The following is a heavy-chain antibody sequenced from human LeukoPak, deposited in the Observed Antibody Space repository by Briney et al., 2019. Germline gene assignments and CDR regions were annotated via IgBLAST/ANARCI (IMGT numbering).Heavy chain of an antibody. CDR2: IIPILGIA. D-gene: IGHD3-9*01. J-gene: IGHJ5*02. CDR3: TRDPSVDYDLLSHWFDP. V-gene: IGHV1-69*04. CDR1: GGTFSSYA. Sequence: GSSVKVSCKASGGTFSSYAISWVRQAPGQGLEWMGRIIPILGIANYAQKFQGRVTITADKSTSTAYMELSSLRSEDTAVYYCTRDPSVDYDLLSHWFDPWGQGTLVTVSS.